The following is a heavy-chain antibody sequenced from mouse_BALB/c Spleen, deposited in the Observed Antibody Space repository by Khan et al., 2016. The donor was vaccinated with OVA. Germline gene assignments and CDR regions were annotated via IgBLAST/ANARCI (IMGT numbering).Heavy chain of an antibody. D-gene: IGHD1-1*01. Sequence: EVELVESGGDLVKPGGSLKLSCAASGFTFSTYGMSWVRQTPDKRLEWVATVSSGGSYTYYPDSVQGRFTISRDNAKNTLYLQLSSLKSEDTAMFYCARRAYYYESEGFAYWGQGTLVTVSA. V-gene: IGHV5-6*01. CDR3: ARRAYYYESEGFAY. CDR2: VSSGGSYT. CDR1: GFTFSTYG. J-gene: IGHJ3*01.